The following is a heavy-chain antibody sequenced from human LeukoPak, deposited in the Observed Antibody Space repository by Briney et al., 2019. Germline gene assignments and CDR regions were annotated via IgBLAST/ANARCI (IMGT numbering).Heavy chain of an antibody. J-gene: IGHJ4*02. CDR2: ISWNSGSI. CDR3: AKDSGFDCSGGSCYGSGGDY. V-gene: IGHV3-9*01. D-gene: IGHD2-15*01. CDR1: GLTFSDYY. Sequence: GGSLRLSCAASGLTFSDYYMSWIRQAPGKGLEWVSGISWNSGSIGYADSVKGRFTISRDNAKNSLYLQMNSLRAEGTALYYCAKDSGFDCSGGSCYGSGGDYWGQGTLVTVSS.